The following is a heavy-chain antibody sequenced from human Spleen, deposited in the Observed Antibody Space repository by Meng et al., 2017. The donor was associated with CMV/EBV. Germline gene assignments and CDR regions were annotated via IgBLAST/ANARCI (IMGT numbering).Heavy chain of an antibody. Sequence: GESLKISCAASGFTFSSYAMHWVRQAPGKGLEWVAVISYDGSNKYYADSVKGRFTISRDNSKNTLYLQMNSLRAEDTAVYYCARAAADNYYYYGMDVWGQGTTVTVSS. CDR2: ISYDGSNK. J-gene: IGHJ6*02. CDR1: GFTFSSYA. D-gene: IGHD2-2*01. CDR3: ARAAADNYYYYGMDV. V-gene: IGHV3-30-3*01.